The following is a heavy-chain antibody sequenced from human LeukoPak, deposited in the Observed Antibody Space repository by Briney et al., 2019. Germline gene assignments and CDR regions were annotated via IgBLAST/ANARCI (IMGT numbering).Heavy chain of an antibody. CDR3: ASVSGNFLRYYYGMDV. CDR2: INHSGST. Sequence: SEALSLTCAVYGGSFSGYYWSWIRQPPGNGLEWIGEINHSGSTNYNPSLKSRVTISVDTSKNQFSLKLSSVTAADTAVYYCASVSGNFLRYYYGMDVWGQGTTVTVSS. V-gene: IGHV4-34*01. J-gene: IGHJ6*02. D-gene: IGHD4-23*01. CDR1: GGSFSGYY.